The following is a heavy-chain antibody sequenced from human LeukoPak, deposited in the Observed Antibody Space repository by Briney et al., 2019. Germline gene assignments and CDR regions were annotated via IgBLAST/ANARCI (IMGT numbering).Heavy chain of an antibody. Sequence: SETLSLTCTVSGGSISSSSYYWGWIRQPPGKGLEWIGSIYYSGSTYYNPSLKSRVTISVDTSKSQFSLKLSSVTAADTAVYYCARAGEIVVVIASYFDYWGQGTLVTVSS. V-gene: IGHV4-39*01. D-gene: IGHD2-21*01. CDR2: IYYSGST. CDR1: GGSISSSSYY. J-gene: IGHJ4*02. CDR3: ARAGEIVVVIASYFDY.